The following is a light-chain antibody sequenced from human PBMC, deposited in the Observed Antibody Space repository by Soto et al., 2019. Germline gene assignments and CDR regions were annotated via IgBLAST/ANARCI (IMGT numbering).Light chain of an antibody. CDR1: QSVRGNY. CDR2: RAS. CDR3: QQYGNSRT. Sequence: EIVLTQSPGTLSLSPGERATLSCRASQSVRGNYLAWYQQKPGQAPRLLIYRASNRATGIPDRFSGSGSGTDFPLTISRLEPEDFAVYHCQQYGNSRTFGQGTKVEVK. J-gene: IGKJ1*01. V-gene: IGKV3-20*01.